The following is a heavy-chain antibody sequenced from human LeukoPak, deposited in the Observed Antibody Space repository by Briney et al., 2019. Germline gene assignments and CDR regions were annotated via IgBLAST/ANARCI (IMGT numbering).Heavy chain of an antibody. CDR3: ARVGRFIDAFDI. V-gene: IGHV4-39*07. J-gene: IGHJ3*02. Sequence: PSETLSLTCTVSGGSISSSSYYWGWIRQPPGKGLEWIGSIYYSGSTYYNPSLKSRVTISVDTSKNQFSLKLSSVTAADTAVYYCARVGRFIDAFDIWGQGTMVTVSS. D-gene: IGHD3-10*01. CDR2: IYYSGST. CDR1: GGSISSSSYY.